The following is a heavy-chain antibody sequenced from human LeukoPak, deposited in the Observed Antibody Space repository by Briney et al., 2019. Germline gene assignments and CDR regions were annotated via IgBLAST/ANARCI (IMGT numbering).Heavy chain of an antibody. D-gene: IGHD5-24*01. J-gene: IGHJ4*02. CDR2: MNPNSGNT. V-gene: IGHV1-8*01. CDR1: GYTFTCYD. Sequence: ASVKVSCKASGYTFTCYDFNWVRQATGKGLEWMGWMNPNSGNTGNVQKFQGRVTMTRTTSISTAYMELSSLRSEDTAVYYCARDGRDGYKQKPGIFDYWGQGTLVTVSS. CDR3: ARDGRDGYKQKPGIFDY.